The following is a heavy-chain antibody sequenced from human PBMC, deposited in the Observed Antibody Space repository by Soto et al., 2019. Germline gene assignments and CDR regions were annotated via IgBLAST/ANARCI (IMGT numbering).Heavy chain of an antibody. D-gene: IGHD3-10*01. Sequence: QITLKESGPTLVKPTQTLTLTCIVSGFSLSTSGVGVAWIRQPPGTALELLGIIYWADDKRYSPSLKSRLTITKDSSKTQVVLSMTNMESVYTATYFCAQFAYDGSTSLDYWGQGTLVTVSS. CDR2: IYWADDK. J-gene: IGHJ4*02. V-gene: IGHV2-5*02. CDR1: GFSLSTSGVG. CDR3: AQFAYDGSTSLDY.